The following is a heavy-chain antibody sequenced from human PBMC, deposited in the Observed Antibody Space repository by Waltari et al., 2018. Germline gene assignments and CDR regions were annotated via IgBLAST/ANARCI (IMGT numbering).Heavy chain of an antibody. V-gene: IGHV1-46*01. CDR1: GYTFTDFY. CDR3: ARTAGSRFDY. J-gene: IGHJ4*02. Sequence: QEQLVQSGAEVGTPGASVKVSCKASGYTFTDFYIHWMRQAPGQGLEWMGVIIPSGGSTTYAQKFQGRVTMTCDTSTSTVYMELSSLRSEDAAVYYCARTAGSRFDYWGKGTLVTVSS. CDR2: IIPSGGST. D-gene: IGHD3-10*01.